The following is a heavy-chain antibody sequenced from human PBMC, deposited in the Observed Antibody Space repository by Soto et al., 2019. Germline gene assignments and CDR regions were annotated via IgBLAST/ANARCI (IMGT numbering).Heavy chain of an antibody. D-gene: IGHD2-2*01. CDR2: INHSGSA. V-gene: IGHV4-34*01. Sequence: SETLSLTCTVYSGSFSHYYWSWIRQPPGKGLEWIGEINHSGSAFYNPSLKSRVTISVDASKNQFFLWLSSVTAEDTAVYYCAREFGVPAAMYYYYGMDVWGQGTTVTVSS. CDR3: AREFGVPAAMYYYYGMDV. CDR1: SGSFSHYY. J-gene: IGHJ6*02.